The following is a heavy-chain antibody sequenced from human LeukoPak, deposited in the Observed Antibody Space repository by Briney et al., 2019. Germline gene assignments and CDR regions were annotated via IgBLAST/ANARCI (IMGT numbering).Heavy chain of an antibody. V-gene: IGHV3-7*01. J-gene: IGHJ4*02. D-gene: IGHD6-13*01. CDR1: GLTFISYW. Sequence: GGSLRLSCAASGLTFISYWMSWVRQAPGKGLEWVANIKQDGSEKYYVDSVKGRFTISRDNAKNSLYPQMNSMRAEDTAVYYCAREGAAAGQSDYWGQGTLVTVSS. CDR2: IKQDGSEK. CDR3: AREGAAAGQSDY.